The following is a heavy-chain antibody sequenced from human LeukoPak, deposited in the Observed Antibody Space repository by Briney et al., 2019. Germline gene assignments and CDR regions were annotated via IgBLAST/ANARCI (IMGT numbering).Heavy chain of an antibody. Sequence: GGSLRLSCAASGFTFSSYAMSWVRQAPGKGLEWVSAITGSGTSTYYADSVKGRFTISRDNSKNTLYLQMNSLRAGDTAVYYCAKMAVVAGSFYFDYWGQGTLVTVSS. CDR1: GFTFSSYA. CDR3: AKMAVVAGSFYFDY. V-gene: IGHV3-23*01. D-gene: IGHD2-15*01. CDR2: ITGSGTST. J-gene: IGHJ4*02.